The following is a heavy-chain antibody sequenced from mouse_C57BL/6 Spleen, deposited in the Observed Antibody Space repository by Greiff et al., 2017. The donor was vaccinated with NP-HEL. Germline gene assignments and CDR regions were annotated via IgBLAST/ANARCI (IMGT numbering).Heavy chain of an antibody. V-gene: IGHV1-75*01. Sequence: VQLQQSGPELVKPGASVKISCKASGYTFTDYYINWVKQRPGQGLEWIGWIFPGSGSTYYNEKFKGKATLTVDKSSSTAYMWLSSLTSEDSAVYVCARSGDYGSSFYWYFDVWGTGTTVTVSS. J-gene: IGHJ1*03. CDR2: IFPGSGST. CDR1: GYTFTDYY. CDR3: ARSGDYGSSFYWYFDV. D-gene: IGHD1-1*01.